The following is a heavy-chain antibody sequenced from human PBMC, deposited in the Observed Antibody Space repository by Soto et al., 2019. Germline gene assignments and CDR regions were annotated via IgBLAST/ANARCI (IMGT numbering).Heavy chain of an antibody. Sequence: EVQLVESGGGLVQPGGSLRLSCAASGFTFTTYWMTWVRQAPGKGLEWVANIKQDGSEKYYVDSVKGRFTISRDNAKNSLYLQMNSLRAEDTAVYYCAGAMWANLWYNWGQGTLVTVSS. D-gene: IGHD2-21*01. V-gene: IGHV3-7*04. J-gene: IGHJ4*02. CDR2: IKQDGSEK. CDR3: AGAMWANLWYN. CDR1: GFTFTTYW.